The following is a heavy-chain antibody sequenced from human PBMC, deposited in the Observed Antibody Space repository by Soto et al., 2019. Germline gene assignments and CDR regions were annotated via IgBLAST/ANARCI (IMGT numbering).Heavy chain of an antibody. CDR3: ARDDVDTAMVSYYGMDV. CDR2: ISYDGSNK. D-gene: IGHD5-18*01. CDR1: GFTFSSYA. J-gene: IGHJ6*02. V-gene: IGHV3-30-3*01. Sequence: PGGSLRLSCAACGFTFSSYAMHWVRQAPGEXLEWVAVISYDGSNKYYADSVKGRFTISRDNSKNTLYLQMNSLRAEDTAVYYCARDDVDTAMVSYYGMDVWGQGTTVTVSS.